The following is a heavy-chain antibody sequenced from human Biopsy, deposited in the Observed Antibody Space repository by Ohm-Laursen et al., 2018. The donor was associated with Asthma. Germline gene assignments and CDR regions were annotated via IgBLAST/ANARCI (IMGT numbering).Heavy chain of an antibody. CDR1: GFTFSIYG. Sequence: SLRLSCTASGFTFSIYGMHWVRQAPGEGLEWVVVIWYDGSNKYYADSVKGRFTISRDNSKNTLYLQMISLRAEDTAVYYCARGGLGYCSSTSCYQNYYYGMDVWGQGNTVTVSS. D-gene: IGHD2-2*01. J-gene: IGHJ6*02. V-gene: IGHV3-33*01. CDR2: IWYDGSNK. CDR3: ARGGLGYCSSTSCYQNYYYGMDV.